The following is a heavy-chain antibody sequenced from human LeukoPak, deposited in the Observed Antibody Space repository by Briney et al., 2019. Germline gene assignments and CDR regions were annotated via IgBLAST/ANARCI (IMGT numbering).Heavy chain of an antibody. CDR2: INPNSGGT. CDR3: ARDRGWGSSWYEDY. J-gene: IGHJ4*02. V-gene: IGHV1-2*02. Sequence: GASVKVSCKASGYTFTGYYMHWVRQAPGQGLEWMGWINPNSGGTNYAQKFQGRVTMTRDTSISTAYMELSRLRSDDTAVYYCARDRGWGSSWYEDYWGQGTLVTVSS. CDR1: GYTFTGYY. D-gene: IGHD6-13*01.